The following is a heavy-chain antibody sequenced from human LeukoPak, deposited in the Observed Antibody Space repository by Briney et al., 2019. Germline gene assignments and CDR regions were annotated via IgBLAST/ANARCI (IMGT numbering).Heavy chain of an antibody. CDR3: ARRCYPSHCFDY. D-gene: IGHD2-15*01. V-gene: IGHV3-20*04. Sequence: GSLSLSCAASGFTFDDYGMSWVRQAPGKGLEWVSGINWNGGSTGYADSVKGRFSISRDNAKNSLYLQMNSLRAEDTALYYCARRCYPSHCFDYWGQGTLVTVSS. CDR2: INWNGGST. J-gene: IGHJ4*02. CDR1: GFTFDDYG.